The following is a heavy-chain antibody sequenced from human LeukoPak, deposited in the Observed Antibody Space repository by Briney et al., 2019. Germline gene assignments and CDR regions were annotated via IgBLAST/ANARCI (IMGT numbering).Heavy chain of an antibody. CDR3: ARDRVAVAGTFDY. Sequence: SVKVSCKASGGTFSSYAISWVRQAPGQGLEWMGGIIPIFGTANYAQKFQGRVTMTRDMSTSTVYMELSSLRSEDTAVYYCARDRVAVAGTFDYWGQGTLITVSS. CDR2: IIPIFGTA. J-gene: IGHJ4*02. D-gene: IGHD6-19*01. CDR1: GGTFSSYA. V-gene: IGHV1-69*05.